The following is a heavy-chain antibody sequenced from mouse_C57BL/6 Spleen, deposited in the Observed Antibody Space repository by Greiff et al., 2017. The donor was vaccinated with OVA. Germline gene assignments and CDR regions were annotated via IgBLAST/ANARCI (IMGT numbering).Heavy chain of an antibody. CDR1: GYTFTTYP. CDR2: FHPYNDDT. Sequence: VHLVESGAELVKPGASVKMSCKASGYTFTTYPIEWMKQNHGKSLEWIGNFHPYNDDTKYNEKFKGKATLTVEKSSSTVYLELSRLTSDDSAVYYCARGYYGRGYFDYWGQGTTLTVSS. J-gene: IGHJ2*01. V-gene: IGHV1-47*01. CDR3: ARGYYGRGYFDY. D-gene: IGHD1-1*01.